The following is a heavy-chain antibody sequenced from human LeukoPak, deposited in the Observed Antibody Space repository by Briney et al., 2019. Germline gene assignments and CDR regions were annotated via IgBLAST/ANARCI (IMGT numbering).Heavy chain of an antibody. Sequence: SETLSLTCSVSDSSISSYYWSWIRQPPGRGLEWIGYIYYSGSTNYNPSLKSRVAVSVDMSKNQFSLKLSSVTAADTAVYYCARGGGWGSFDYWGQGTLVTVSS. V-gene: IGHV4-59*01. CDR3: ARGGGWGSFDY. CDR2: IYYSGST. CDR1: DSSISSYY. J-gene: IGHJ4*02. D-gene: IGHD7-27*01.